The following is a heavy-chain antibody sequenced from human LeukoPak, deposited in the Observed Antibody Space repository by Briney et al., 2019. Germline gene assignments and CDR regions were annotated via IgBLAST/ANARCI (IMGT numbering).Heavy chain of an antibody. D-gene: IGHD6-19*01. CDR1: GYTLTSYD. CDR2: IIPIFGTA. Sequence: ASVKVSCKASGYTLTSYDIHWVRQAPGQGLEWMGGIIPIFGTANYAQKFQGRVTITTDESTSTAYMELSSLRSEDTAVYYCARGPAAGYSSGWYPPHFDYWGQGTLVTVSS. V-gene: IGHV1-69*05. CDR3: ARGPAAGYSSGWYPPHFDY. J-gene: IGHJ4*02.